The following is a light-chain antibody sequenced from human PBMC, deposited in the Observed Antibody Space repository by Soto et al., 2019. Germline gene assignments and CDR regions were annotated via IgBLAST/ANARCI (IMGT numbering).Light chain of an antibody. CDR2: DAS. CDR3: QRYNNYFWA. V-gene: IGKV1-5*01. J-gene: IGKJ1*01. CDR1: QSISSW. Sequence: DIKMTQSPSTLSASVGDRVTITCRASQSISSWLAWYQQKPGKAPKLLIYDASSLESGVPSRFSGSGSGTEFTLTISSLQPDDAATYYCQRYNNYFWAFGQGTKVDIK.